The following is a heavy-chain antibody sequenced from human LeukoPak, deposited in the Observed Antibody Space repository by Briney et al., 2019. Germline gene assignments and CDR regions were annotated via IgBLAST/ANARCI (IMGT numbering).Heavy chain of an antibody. CDR3: ARSQSSSLIDY. J-gene: IGHJ4*02. CDR1: GFTFSSYW. V-gene: IGHV3-23*01. CDR2: ISGSGGST. Sequence: GGSLRLSCAASGFTFSSYWMSWVRQAPGKGLEWVSAISGSGGSTYYADSVKGRFTISRDNSKNTLYLQMNSLTVEDTAVYYCARSQSSSLIDYWGQGTLVTVSS. D-gene: IGHD6-13*01.